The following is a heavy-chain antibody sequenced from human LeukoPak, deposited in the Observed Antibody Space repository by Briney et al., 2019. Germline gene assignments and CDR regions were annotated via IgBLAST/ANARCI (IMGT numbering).Heavy chain of an antibody. J-gene: IGHJ6*02. D-gene: IGHD1-14*01. CDR3: ARGSEGMDV. Sequence: SQTLSLTCTVSGGSISSGGYSWSWIRQHPGKGLEWIGYIYYSGSTYYNPSLKSRVTISVDTSKNQFSLKLSSVTAADTAVYYCARGSEGMDVWGQGTTVTVSS. CDR1: GGSISSGGYS. CDR2: IYYSGST. V-gene: IGHV4-31*03.